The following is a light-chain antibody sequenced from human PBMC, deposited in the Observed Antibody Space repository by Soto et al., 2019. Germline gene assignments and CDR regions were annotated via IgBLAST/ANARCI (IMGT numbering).Light chain of an antibody. J-gene: IGKJ4*01. CDR2: SAS. Sequence: DIQMTQSPSAMSASVGDRVTISCRASHNMNYYLAWFQQNPGKVPKRLIYSASSLQSGVPSRFSGSGSGTEFPLTITGLQPEDTAVYYCLQLNSYPLTFGGGTKVEIK. V-gene: IGKV1-17*03. CDR3: LQLNSYPLT. CDR1: HNMNYY.